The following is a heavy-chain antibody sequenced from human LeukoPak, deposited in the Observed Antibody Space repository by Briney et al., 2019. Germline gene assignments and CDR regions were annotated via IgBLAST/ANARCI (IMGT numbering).Heavy chain of an antibody. V-gene: IGHV3-23*01. CDR2: LPSGGGP. CDR3: AKTITPFTTNWDNSLGVFDV. CDR1: GFTFGSYA. Sequence: GGSLRLSCAAAGFTFGSYAMNWVRQAPGRGLEWVSSLPSGGGPSYAGSVKGRFTVSRDNSKNTLYLQMNSLRADDTAVYYCAKTITPFTTNWDNSLGVFDVWGQGTVVTVSS. D-gene: IGHD1/OR15-1a*01. J-gene: IGHJ3*01.